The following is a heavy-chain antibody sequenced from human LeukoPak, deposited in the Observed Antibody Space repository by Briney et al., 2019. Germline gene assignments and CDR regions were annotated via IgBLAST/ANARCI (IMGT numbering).Heavy chain of an antibody. D-gene: IGHD3-9*01. Sequence: SETLSLTCTVSGVSISDYYWSWVRQPPGKGLEWIGYIYYTGSTDYNPSPKSRVTMSVDTSKNQFSLNLRSVTATDTAVYYCARRTYYDTLTGYNYWYFDLWGRGTLVTVSS. CDR2: IYYTGST. J-gene: IGHJ2*01. CDR1: GVSISDYY. V-gene: IGHV4-59*01. CDR3: ARRTYYDTLTGYNYWYFDL.